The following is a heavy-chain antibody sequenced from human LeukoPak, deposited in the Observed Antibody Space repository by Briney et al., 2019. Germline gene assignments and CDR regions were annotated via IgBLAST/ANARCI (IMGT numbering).Heavy chain of an antibody. Sequence: GTSVKVSCKASGYTFTNYNINWVRQAPGQGLEWMGWISAYNGNTNYAQKLQGRGTMTTDTSTSTAFMYLRGLRSDDTAVYYCARDRGITGKSYYFDYWGQGTLVTVSS. CDR2: ISAYNGNT. CDR3: ARDRGITGKSYYFDY. J-gene: IGHJ4*02. V-gene: IGHV1-18*01. CDR1: GYTFTNYN. D-gene: IGHD1-20*01.